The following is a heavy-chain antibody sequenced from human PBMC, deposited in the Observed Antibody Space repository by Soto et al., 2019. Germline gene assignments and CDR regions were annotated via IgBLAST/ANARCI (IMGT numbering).Heavy chain of an antibody. Sequence: QVQLVQSGAEVKKPGASVKVSCKVSGYTLTELSMHWVRQAPGKGLEWMGGFDPEDGETIYAQKFQGRVTMTEDTSTDTAYMELSSLRSEDTAVYYCATPLLRYSISGAGFDHWGQGTLVTVSS. CDR1: GYTLTELS. J-gene: IGHJ4*02. CDR2: FDPEDGET. D-gene: IGHD3-9*01. V-gene: IGHV1-24*01. CDR3: ATPLLRYSISGAGFDH.